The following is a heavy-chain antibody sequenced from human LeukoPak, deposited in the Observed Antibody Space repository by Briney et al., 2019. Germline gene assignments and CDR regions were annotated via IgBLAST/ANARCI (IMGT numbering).Heavy chain of an antibody. CDR3: AKVDNWKYGHHDY. CDR2: ISGSDGTT. Sequence: SLTLSCASSGLTFSSYAMSWVRQAPGKGLDWVSAISGSDGTTYYADSVEGRFNIYRDNSKYTLSLQMNSMRAEDTAVYYCAKVDNWKYGHHDYWGQGTLVTVSS. D-gene: IGHD1-1*01. V-gene: IGHV3-23*01. J-gene: IGHJ4*02. CDR1: GLTFSSYA.